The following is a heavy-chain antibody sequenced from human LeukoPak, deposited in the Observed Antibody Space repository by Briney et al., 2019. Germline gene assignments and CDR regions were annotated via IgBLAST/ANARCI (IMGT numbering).Heavy chain of an antibody. J-gene: IGHJ4*02. CDR3: ARDRGYSSSEDY. Sequence: GGSLRLSCAASGFTVSSNYMSWVRQAPGKGLEWVSVIYSGGSTYYADSVKGRFTISRDNSKNTLYLQMNSLRAEDTAVYYCARDRGYSSSEDYWGQGTLVTVSS. CDR1: GFTVSSNY. CDR2: IYSGGST. D-gene: IGHD6-13*01. V-gene: IGHV3-53*01.